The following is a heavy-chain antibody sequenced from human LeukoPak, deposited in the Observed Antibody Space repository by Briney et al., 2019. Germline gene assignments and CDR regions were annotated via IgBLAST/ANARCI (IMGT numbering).Heavy chain of an antibody. CDR2: IIPIFGTA. V-gene: IGHV1-69*05. D-gene: IGHD2-2*01. CDR1: GGTFSSYA. J-gene: IGHJ4*02. CDR3: ARGHGQLLYYFDY. Sequence: AASVKVSCKASGGTFSSYAISWVRQAPGQGLEWMGGIIPIFGTANYAQKFQGRVTITTDESTSTAYMELSSLRSEDTAVYYCARGHGQLLYYFDYWGQGTLVTVSS.